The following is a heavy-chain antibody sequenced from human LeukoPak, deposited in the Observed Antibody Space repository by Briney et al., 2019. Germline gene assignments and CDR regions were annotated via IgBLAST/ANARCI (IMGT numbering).Heavy chain of an antibody. CDR1: GLPLSLYW. V-gene: IGHV3-7*01. CDR3: ASHPYHDNSAYFNH. D-gene: IGHD3-22*01. Sequence: PGGSLRLSCAASGLPLSLYWMNWVRQAPGKGLEWVANIKQDGSVKHYVDSVKGRFTISRDNAKNSLFLQMDSLTAEDTAMYFCASHPYHDNSAYFNHWGQGTLVTVSS. J-gene: IGHJ4*02. CDR2: IKQDGSVK.